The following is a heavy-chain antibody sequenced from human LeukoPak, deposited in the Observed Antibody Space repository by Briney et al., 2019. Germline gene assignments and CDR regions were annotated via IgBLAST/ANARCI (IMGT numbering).Heavy chain of an antibody. CDR3: AKGVDYCSGGSCPADY. Sequence: GRSLRLSCAASRFTFSNYGIHWVRQAPGKGLEWVAVISYDGNNKYYADSVKGRFTISRDNSKNTLFLQMNSLRAEDTAVYYCAKGVDYCSGGSCPADYWGPGTLVTVSS. CDR2: ISYDGNNK. D-gene: IGHD2-15*01. J-gene: IGHJ4*02. V-gene: IGHV3-30*18. CDR1: RFTFSNYG.